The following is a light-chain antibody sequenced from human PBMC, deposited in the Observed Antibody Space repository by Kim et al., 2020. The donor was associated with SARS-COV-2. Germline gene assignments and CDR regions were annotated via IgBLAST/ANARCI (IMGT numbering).Light chain of an antibody. CDR2: SNE. CDR3: AAWDGSLNGVV. Sequence: GQMVTLTCSGSSSNIVSNTVNWYQKLPGTAPKLLIYSNEQRPSGVPDRISGSKSGTSASLAISGLQSEDEADYYCAAWDGSLNGVVFGGGTHLTVL. CDR1: SSNIVSNT. V-gene: IGLV1-44*01. J-gene: IGLJ2*01.